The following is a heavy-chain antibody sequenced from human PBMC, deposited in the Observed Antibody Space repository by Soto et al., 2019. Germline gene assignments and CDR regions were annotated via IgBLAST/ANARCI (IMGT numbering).Heavy chain of an antibody. CDR3: ARERRPCSNGVCYPYDAFDI. V-gene: IGHV3-30-3*01. J-gene: IGHJ3*02. D-gene: IGHD2-8*01. Sequence: QVQLVESGGGVVQPGRSLRLSCAASGFTFSSYAMHWVRQAPGKWREWVAVISYDGSNRYYADSVKGRFTISRDNSKNTLYLQMNSLRAEDTAVYYCARERRPCSNGVCYPYDAFDIWGQGTMVTVSS. CDR1: GFTFSSYA. CDR2: ISYDGSNR.